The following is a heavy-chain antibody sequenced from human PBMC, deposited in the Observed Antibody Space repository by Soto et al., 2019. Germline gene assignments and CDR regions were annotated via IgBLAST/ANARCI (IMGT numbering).Heavy chain of an antibody. Sequence: ASVKVSCKASGYTFTGYYMHWVRLAPGQGLEWMGWINPNSGGTNCAQKFQGWVTMTRDTSISTAYMELSRLRSDDTAVYYCARSRITGTTGYYYGMDVWGQGTTVTVSS. V-gene: IGHV1-2*04. D-gene: IGHD1-7*01. CDR2: INPNSGGT. CDR1: GYTFTGYY. CDR3: ARSRITGTTGYYYGMDV. J-gene: IGHJ6*02.